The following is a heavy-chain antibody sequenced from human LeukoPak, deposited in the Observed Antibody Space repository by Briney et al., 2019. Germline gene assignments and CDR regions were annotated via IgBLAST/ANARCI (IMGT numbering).Heavy chain of an antibody. D-gene: IGHD3-22*01. CDR3: AKVPVSGYYSYFEN. CDR2: INSDGSTT. V-gene: IGHV3-74*01. CDR1: GFTFSSYW. Sequence: GGSLRLSCAASGFTFSSYWMHWVRQAPGKGLVWVSRINSDGSTTTYADSVKGRFTISRDNAKNTLYLQMSSLRAEDTAVYFCAKVPVSGYYSYFENWGQGALVTVSS. J-gene: IGHJ4*02.